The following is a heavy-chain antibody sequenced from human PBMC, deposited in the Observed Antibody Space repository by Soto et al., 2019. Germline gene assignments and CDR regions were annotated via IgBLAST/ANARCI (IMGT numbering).Heavy chain of an antibody. CDR1: GFASSSYW. CDR2: IAQDGSEK. J-gene: IGHJ6*02. Sequence: LRLSCAASGFASSSYWMTWVRQAPGKGLEWVANIAQDGSEKHYVDSVKGRFTISRDNGKNSLSLQMNSLRAEDTAVYYCARGTELRYCTSSSCPGLDVWGQGTTVTVSS. CDR3: ARGTELRYCTSSSCPGLDV. V-gene: IGHV3-7*03. D-gene: IGHD2-2*01.